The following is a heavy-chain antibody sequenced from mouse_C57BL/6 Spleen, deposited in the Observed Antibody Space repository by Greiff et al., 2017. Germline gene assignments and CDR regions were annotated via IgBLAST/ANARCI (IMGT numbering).Heavy chain of an antibody. CDR2: IYWDDDK. V-gene: IGHV8-12*01. CDR3: ARMYYGSSYWYFDV. D-gene: IGHD1-1*01. Sequence: VQLQQSGPGILQSSQTLSLTCSFSGFSLSTSGMGVSWIRQPSGKGLEWLAHIYWDDDKRYNPSLKSRLTISKDTSRNQVFLKITSVDTADTATYYCARMYYGSSYWYFDVWGTGTTVTVSS. J-gene: IGHJ1*03. CDR1: GFSLSTSGMG.